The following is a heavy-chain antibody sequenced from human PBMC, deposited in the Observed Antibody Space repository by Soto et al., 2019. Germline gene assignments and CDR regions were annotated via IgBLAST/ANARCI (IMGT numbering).Heavy chain of an antibody. V-gene: IGHV4-34*01. CDR2: INHSGST. D-gene: IGHD2-2*01. Sequence: SETLSLTCAVYGGSFSGYYWSWIRQPPGKGLEWIGEINHSGSTNYSPSLKSRVTISVDTSKNQFSLKLSSVTAADTAVYYCARKSGQLPRKRIDYWGQGTLVPVSS. CDR1: GGSFSGYY. CDR3: ARKSGQLPRKRIDY. J-gene: IGHJ4*02.